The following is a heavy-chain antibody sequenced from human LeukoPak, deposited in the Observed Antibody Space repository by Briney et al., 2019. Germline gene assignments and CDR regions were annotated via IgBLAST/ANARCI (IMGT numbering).Heavy chain of an antibody. V-gene: IGHV3-23*01. J-gene: IGHJ4*02. CDR3: AKEPLYYYGSGGDY. CDR1: GFTFSSYA. Sequence: GGSLRLSCAASGFTFSSYAMSWVRQAPGKGLEWVSAISGSGGSTNYADSVKGRFTISRDTSKNMLYLQINSLRVEDTAVYYCAKEPLYYYGSGGDYWGQGTLVTVSS. D-gene: IGHD3-10*01. CDR2: ISGSGGST.